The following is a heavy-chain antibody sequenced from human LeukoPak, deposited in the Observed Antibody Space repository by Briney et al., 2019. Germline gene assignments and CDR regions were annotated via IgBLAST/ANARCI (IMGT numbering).Heavy chain of an antibody. CDR3: AKDGGRSGWPAYYFDY. J-gene: IGHJ4*02. D-gene: IGHD3-16*01. CDR1: GFTFSSYA. CDR2: ISGSGGST. V-gene: IGHV3-23*01. Sequence: GGSLRLSCAASGFTFSSYAMSWVRQAPGKGLEWVSAISGSGGSTYYADSVKGRFTISRDNSKNTLYLQMNSLRAEDTAVYYCAKDGGRSGWPAYYFDYWGLGTLVTVSS.